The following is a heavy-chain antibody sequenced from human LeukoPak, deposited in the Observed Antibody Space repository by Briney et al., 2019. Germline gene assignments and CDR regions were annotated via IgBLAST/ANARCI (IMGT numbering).Heavy chain of an antibody. V-gene: IGHV4-59*12. CDR3: ATTTIVGATGGGYNWFDP. D-gene: IGHD1-26*01. J-gene: IGHJ5*02. CDR1: GGSISGYY. Sequence: PSETLSLTCTVSGGSISGYYWSWIRQPPGKGLEWIGYIYHSGSTNYNPSTNYNPSLKSRVTISVDTSKNQFSLKLSSVTAADTAVYYCATTTIVGATGGGYNWFDPWGQGTLVTVSS. CDR2: IYHSGST.